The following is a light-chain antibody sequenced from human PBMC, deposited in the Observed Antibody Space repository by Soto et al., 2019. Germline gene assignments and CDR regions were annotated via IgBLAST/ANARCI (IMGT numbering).Light chain of an antibody. Sequence: DLQMTQSPSTLSASVGDRVTITCRASQSISNSLNWYQQKPGKAPKLLIYATSTLQTGLPSRFSGSGSGTEFTLTISSLQPEDVATYYCQNYNSGSITFGQGTRLEIK. V-gene: IGKV1-27*01. J-gene: IGKJ5*01. CDR2: ATS. CDR1: QSISNS. CDR3: QNYNSGSIT.